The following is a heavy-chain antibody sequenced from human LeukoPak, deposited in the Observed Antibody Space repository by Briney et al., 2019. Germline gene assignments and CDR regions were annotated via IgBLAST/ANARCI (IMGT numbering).Heavy chain of an antibody. CDR1: GFTFSSYA. CDR3: ARDSRAGYGMDV. V-gene: IGHV3-23*01. CDR2: ISGSGGST. J-gene: IGHJ6*02. D-gene: IGHD3/OR15-3a*01. Sequence: QPGGSLRLSCAASGFTFSSYAMSWVRQAPGKGLEWVSAISGSGGSTYYADSVKGRFTISRDNSKNTLYLQMNSLRAEDTAVYYCARDSRAGYGMDVRGQGTTVTVSS.